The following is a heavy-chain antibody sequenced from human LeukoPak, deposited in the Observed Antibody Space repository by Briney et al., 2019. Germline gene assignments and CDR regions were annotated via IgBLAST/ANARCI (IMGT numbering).Heavy chain of an antibody. J-gene: IGHJ4*02. CDR1: GYTFTSYA. Sequence: ASVKVSCKASGYTFTSYAMNWVRQAPGQGLEWMGWINPNSGGTNYAQKFQGRVTMTRDTSISTAYMELSRLRSDDTAVYYCPRDSSSWHQRATEPAYWGQGTLVTVSS. V-gene: IGHV1-2*02. D-gene: IGHD6-13*01. CDR2: INPNSGGT. CDR3: PRDSSSWHQRATEPAY.